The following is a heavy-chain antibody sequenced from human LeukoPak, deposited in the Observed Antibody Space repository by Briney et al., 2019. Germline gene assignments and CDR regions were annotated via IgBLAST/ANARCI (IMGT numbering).Heavy chain of an antibody. CDR3: ARALASDGSGSYHY. CDR2: IDNRGSR. V-gene: IGHV4-34*01. D-gene: IGHD3-10*01. Sequence: SETLSLTCAVYGGSFSGSYCSWTRQPPGKGLEWVGEIDNRGSRNHNPSLKSRVTISLDTSKNQFSLKLSSVTPADTAVYYCARALASDGSGSYHYWGQGTLVTVSS. CDR1: GGSFSGSY. J-gene: IGHJ4*02.